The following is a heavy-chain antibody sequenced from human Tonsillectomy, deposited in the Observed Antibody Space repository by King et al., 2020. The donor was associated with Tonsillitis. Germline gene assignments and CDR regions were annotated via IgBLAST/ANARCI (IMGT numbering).Heavy chain of an antibody. V-gene: IGHV4-39*07. CDR2: IYYSGST. CDR1: GGSISSSNYY. J-gene: IGHJ5*02. CDR3: ARKAARLNWFDP. D-gene: IGHD6-6*01. Sequence: QLRESGPGLVKPSETLSLICTVSGGSISSSNYYWGWIRQPPGKGLEWIGSIYYSGSTYYNPSLKSRVTISVDTSKNQFSLKLSSVTAADTAVYYCARKAARLNWFDPWGQGTLVTVSS.